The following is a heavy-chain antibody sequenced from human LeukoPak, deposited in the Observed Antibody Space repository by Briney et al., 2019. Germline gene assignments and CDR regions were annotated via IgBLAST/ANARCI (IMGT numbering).Heavy chain of an antibody. CDR1: GYTFTSYG. CDR2: VSVYNNKT. D-gene: IGHD1-26*01. J-gene: IGHJ6*03. Sequence: ASVKVSCTASGYTFTSYGISWVRQAPGQGLEWMGCVSVYNNKTNYAQKFQGRLTMSTDTSTSTAYMELRSLRSDDTAIYYCASDHSGSYSSYYYYMDVWGRGTTVTVSS. V-gene: IGHV1-18*01. CDR3: ASDHSGSYSSYYYYMDV.